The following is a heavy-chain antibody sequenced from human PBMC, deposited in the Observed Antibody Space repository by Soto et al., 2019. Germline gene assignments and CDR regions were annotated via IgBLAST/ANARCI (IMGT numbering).Heavy chain of an antibody. J-gene: IGHJ3*02. D-gene: IGHD1-26*01. CDR2: IIPIFGTA. Sequence: ASVKVSCKASGGTFSSYAISWVRQAPGQGLEWMGGIIPIFGTANYAQKFQGRVTITADESTSTAYMELSSLRSEDTAVYYCARSSRLRSGSYGPDAFDIWGQGTMVTVS. CDR1: GGTFSSYA. V-gene: IGHV1-69*13. CDR3: ARSSRLRSGSYGPDAFDI.